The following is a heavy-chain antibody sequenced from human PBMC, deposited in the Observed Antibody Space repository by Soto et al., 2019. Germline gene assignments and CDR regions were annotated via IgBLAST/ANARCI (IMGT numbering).Heavy chain of an antibody. Sequence: QVQLVQSGAEVKKPGSSVKVSCKASGGTFSSYAISWVRQAPGQGLEWMGGIIPIFGTANYAQKFQGRVTITADESTSTAYMELSSLRSEDTAVYYCARVIPPTGGPIHTNDAFDIWGQGTMVTVSS. D-gene: IGHD2-2*02. CDR1: GGTFSSYA. J-gene: IGHJ3*02. CDR3: ARVIPPTGGPIHTNDAFDI. V-gene: IGHV1-69*01. CDR2: IIPIFGTA.